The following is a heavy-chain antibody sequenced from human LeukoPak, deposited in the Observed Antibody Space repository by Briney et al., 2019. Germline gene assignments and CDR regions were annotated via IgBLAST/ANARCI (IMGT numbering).Heavy chain of an antibody. V-gene: IGHV4-34*01. D-gene: IGHD1-26*01. CDR1: GGSFSGYY. Sequence: SETLSLTCAVYGGSFSGYYWSWTRQPPGKGLEGIGEINHCGSTNYNPPIRSRVTISVETSKHQFSLKLRSVTAADTAVYYCERLRREHYFDYWGEGALVTVSS. CDR3: ERLRREHYFDY. J-gene: IGHJ4*02. CDR2: INHCGST.